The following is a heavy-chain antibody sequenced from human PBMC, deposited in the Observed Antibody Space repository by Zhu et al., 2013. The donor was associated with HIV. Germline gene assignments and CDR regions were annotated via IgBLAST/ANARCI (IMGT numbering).Heavy chain of an antibody. CDR1: GYTFTGYY. J-gene: IGHJ6*01. D-gene: IGHD5-12*01. CDR3: ARDLEMATITGDYGMGR. Sequence: QVQLVQSGAEVKKPGASVKVSCKASGYTFTGYYMHWVRQAPGQGLEWMGWINPNSGGTNYAQKFQGRVTMTRDTSISTAYMELSRLRSDDTAVYYCARDLEMATITGDYGMGRLGAKGTTGHRLL. V-gene: IGHV1-2*02. CDR2: INPNSGGT.